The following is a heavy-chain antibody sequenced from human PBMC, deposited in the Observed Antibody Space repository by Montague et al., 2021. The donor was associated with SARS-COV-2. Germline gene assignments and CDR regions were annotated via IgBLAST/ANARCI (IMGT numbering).Heavy chain of an antibody. CDR2: IFYTGNT. J-gene: IGHJ4*02. V-gene: IGHV4-39*01. Sequence: SETLSLTCTVPGGSISGSTYYWGWIRQAPGKGLEWIGSIFYTGNTYYNPSLGTRVIVSVETSKNQFSVQLNSVTAADTAVYYCAIGRNHYFFYWGQGTLVTVSS. CDR1: GGSISGSTYY. CDR3: AIGRNHYFFY. D-gene: IGHD2-15*01.